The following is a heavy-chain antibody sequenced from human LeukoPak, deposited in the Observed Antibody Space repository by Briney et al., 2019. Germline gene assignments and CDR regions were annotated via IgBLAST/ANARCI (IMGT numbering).Heavy chain of an antibody. CDR2: IYYDGRT. CDR3: ARGIVSTVTDDYYYGMDV. Sequence: PSETLSLTCSVSGYSITRGYFWDWLRQPPGKGLEWVGTIYYDGRTFYNPSLKSRVTISVDTSKNQFSLKLSSVTAADTAVYYCARGIVSTVTDDYYYGMDVWGQGTTVTVSS. CDR1: GYSITRGYF. V-gene: IGHV4-38-2*02. J-gene: IGHJ6*02. D-gene: IGHD4-17*01.